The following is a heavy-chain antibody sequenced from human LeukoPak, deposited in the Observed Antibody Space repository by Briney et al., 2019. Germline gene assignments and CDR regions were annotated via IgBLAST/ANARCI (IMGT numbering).Heavy chain of an antibody. D-gene: IGHD2-21*01. V-gene: IGHV3-9*01. CDR2: ISWNSGSI. CDR3: AKARKIGDAFDI. CDR1: GYTFDDYA. J-gene: IGHJ3*02. Sequence: PGGSLRLSCAASGYTFDDYAMHWVRQAPGKGLEWVSGISWNSGSIGYADSVKGRFTISRDNAKNSLYLQMNSLRAEDTALYYCAKARKIGDAFDIWGQGTMVTVSS.